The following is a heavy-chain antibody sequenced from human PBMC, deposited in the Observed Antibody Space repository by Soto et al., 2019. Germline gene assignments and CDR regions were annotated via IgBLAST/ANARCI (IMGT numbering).Heavy chain of an antibody. CDR1: VFSFSSYS. CDR3: VAIIFGSKD. J-gene: IGHJ4*02. CDR2: ITPSSSAI. D-gene: IGHD3-3*02. Sequence: GGSLRLSCAASVFSFSSYSMNWVRQAPGKGLEWIAYITPSSSAIHYADSVRGRFTISRDNAKNLLYLQMNSLRDEDTAVYYCVAIIFGSKDWGQGTLVTVSS. V-gene: IGHV3-48*02.